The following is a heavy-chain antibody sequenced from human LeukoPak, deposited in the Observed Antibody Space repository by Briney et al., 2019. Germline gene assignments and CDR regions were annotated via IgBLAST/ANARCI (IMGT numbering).Heavy chain of an antibody. CDR2: ISHDGSKK. Sequence: GGPLRLSCEAAGFTFTSYGMHWVRHAPGKGLEWEAVISHDGSKKYYADSVKGRFTSSRDNSKNTLYLQMNSLRGEDTAVYYCAREGITVFGVVLDAFDIWGQGTVVTVSS. J-gene: IGHJ3*02. V-gene: IGHV3-30*03. CDR1: GFTFTSYG. D-gene: IGHD3-3*01. CDR3: AREGITVFGVVLDAFDI.